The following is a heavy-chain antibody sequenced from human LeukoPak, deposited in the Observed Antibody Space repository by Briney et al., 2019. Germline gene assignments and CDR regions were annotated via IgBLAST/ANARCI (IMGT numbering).Heavy chain of an antibody. CDR3: VRDQGGCAHRHAFVI. D-gene: IGHD1-26*01. CDR1: GGSVNSGDYY. V-gene: IGHV4-61*08. J-gene: IGHJ3*02. CDR2: MYYTGRF. Sequence: SETLSLTCTVSGGSVNSGDYYWSWIRQYPGKGLEWIGYMYYTGRFTYNPSLKSRVTISIDTSKNQFSLNLRSVTAADTAIYYCVRDQGGCAHRHAFVIWGQGTVVTVSS.